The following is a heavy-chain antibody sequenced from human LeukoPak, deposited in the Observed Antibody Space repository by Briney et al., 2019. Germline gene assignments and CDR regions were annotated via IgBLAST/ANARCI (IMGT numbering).Heavy chain of an antibody. D-gene: IGHD3-22*01. CDR1: GYTFTVVY. V-gene: IGHV1-2*02. Sequence: ASVKVSCKASGYTFTVVYIHWVRQAPGQGLEWMAWINPQSGATNYAQKFQGRVTITRDISINIAYMEVTSLRFDDTAVYYCARGGDDSGLYFAYWGQGTLVTVSS. CDR2: INPQSGAT. J-gene: IGHJ4*02. CDR3: ARGGDDSGLYFAY.